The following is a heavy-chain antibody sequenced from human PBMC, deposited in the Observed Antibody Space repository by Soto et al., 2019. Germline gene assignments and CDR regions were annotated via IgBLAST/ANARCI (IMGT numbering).Heavy chain of an antibody. Sequence: EVQLVESGGGLVQPGRSLRLSCAASGFTFDDYAMHWVRQAPGKGLEWVSRISWNSGSIGYADSVKGRFTISRDNAKNSLYLQMNSLRAEDTALYYCAKAVGSSGNFDYWGQGTLVTVSS. V-gene: IGHV3-9*01. CDR2: ISWNSGSI. CDR1: GFTFDDYA. J-gene: IGHJ4*02. D-gene: IGHD1-26*01. CDR3: AKAVGSSGNFDY.